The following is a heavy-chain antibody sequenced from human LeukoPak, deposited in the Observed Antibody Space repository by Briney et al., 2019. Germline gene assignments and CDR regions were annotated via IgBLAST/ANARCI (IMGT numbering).Heavy chain of an antibody. Sequence: SVKVSCKASGGTFSSYAISWVRQAPGQGLEWMGRIIPILGIANYAQKFQGRVTITADKSTSTAYMELSSLRSEDTAVYYCARDKRTTKQHPPGYYGMDVWGQGTTVTVSS. J-gene: IGHJ6*02. V-gene: IGHV1-69*04. CDR2: IIPILGIA. CDR1: GGTFSSYA. D-gene: IGHD6-13*01. CDR3: ARDKRTTKQHPPGYYGMDV.